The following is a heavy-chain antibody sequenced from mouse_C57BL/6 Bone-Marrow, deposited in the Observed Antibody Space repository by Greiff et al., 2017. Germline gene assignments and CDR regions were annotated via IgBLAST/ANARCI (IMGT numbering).Heavy chain of an antibody. CDR2: ISDGGSYT. V-gene: IGHV5-4*01. CDR1: GFTFSSYA. CDR3: ARGDLLNYAMDN. D-gene: IGHD2-1*01. J-gene: IGHJ4*01. Sequence: EVQLQESGGGLVKPGGSLKLSCAASGFTFSSYAMSWVRQTPEKRLEWVATISDGGSYTYYPDNVKGRFTISRDNAKNNLYLQMSHLKSEDTAMYYCARGDLLNYAMDNWGQGTSVTVSS.